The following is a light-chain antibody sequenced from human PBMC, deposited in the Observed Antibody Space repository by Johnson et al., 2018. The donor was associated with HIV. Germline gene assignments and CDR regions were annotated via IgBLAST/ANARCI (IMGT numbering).Light chain of an antibody. V-gene: IGLV1-51*02. CDR1: TSNIENNY. CDR2: ENN. J-gene: IGLJ1*01. Sequence: QSILTQPPSVSAAPGQRVTISCSGTTSNIENNYVSWYHHFPGRAPKLLIYENNKRPSGIPDRFSGSKSGTSATLGITGLQTGDEADYYCGTWDSSLSAYVFGTGNKVTVL. CDR3: GTWDSSLSAYV.